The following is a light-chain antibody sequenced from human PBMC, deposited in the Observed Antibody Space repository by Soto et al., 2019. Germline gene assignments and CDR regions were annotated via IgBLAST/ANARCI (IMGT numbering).Light chain of an antibody. J-gene: IGLJ1*01. V-gene: IGLV2-14*02. CDR1: SRVVGSHDL. CDR3: SSFTSTTTYV. CDR2: DVS. Sequence: SVLTQPASVPGAHGQSIAISCTGTSRVVGSHDLVSWYQQQSGKVPKLIIYDVSSRPSGVSNRFSGSKSGNTASLTISGLQAEDEADYYCSSFTSTTTYVFGTGTKVTVL.